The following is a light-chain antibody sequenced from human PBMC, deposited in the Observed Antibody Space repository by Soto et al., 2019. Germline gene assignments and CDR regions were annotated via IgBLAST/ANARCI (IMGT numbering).Light chain of an antibody. Sequence: EIVMTQSPAILSVSPGERATLSCRASQSISTKLAWYQQKPGQAPRLLIYGASTRATGIPGRFSGSASGTEFPRTINSLQSADLAGYYCHQYNNWLSYTFGQGTKLAIK. CDR1: QSISTK. V-gene: IGKV3-15*01. CDR2: GAS. J-gene: IGKJ2*01. CDR3: HQYNNWLSYT.